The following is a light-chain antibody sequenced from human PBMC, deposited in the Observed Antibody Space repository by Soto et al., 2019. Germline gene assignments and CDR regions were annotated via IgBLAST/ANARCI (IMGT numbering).Light chain of an antibody. CDR1: QSITNY. J-gene: IGKJ2*01. Sequence: DIQMTQSPSSLSASVGDRVSITCRASQSITNYLHWYQQKPGKAPDLLIYAASNLHSGVPSTWSGSGAGTDFTTTNSSLQAEDVATDFYRQSYSIPHTFGLGTKVEIK. V-gene: IGKV1-39*01. CDR2: AAS. CDR3: RQSYSIPHT.